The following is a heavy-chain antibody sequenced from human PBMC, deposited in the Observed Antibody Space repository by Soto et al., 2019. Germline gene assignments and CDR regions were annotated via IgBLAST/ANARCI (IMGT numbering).Heavy chain of an antibody. CDR2: ISGSGGST. Sequence: PGGSLRLSCAASGFTFCSTATSWVRQAPGKGLGWVSAISGSGGSTYYADSVKGRFTISRDNSKNTLYLQMSSLRAEDAAVYYCAKDKLGSGWDNFDYWGQGTLVTVSS. J-gene: IGHJ4*02. CDR1: GFTFCSTA. V-gene: IGHV3-23*01. CDR3: AKDKLGSGWDNFDY. D-gene: IGHD6-19*01.